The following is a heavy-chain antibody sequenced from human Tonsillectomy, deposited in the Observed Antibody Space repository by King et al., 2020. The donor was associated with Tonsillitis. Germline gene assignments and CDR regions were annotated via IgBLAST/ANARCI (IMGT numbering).Heavy chain of an antibody. J-gene: IGHJ4*02. V-gene: IGHV3-23*04. D-gene: IGHD2-8*01. CDR2: MCGSGGST. CDR3: AKGGWSQHPFDY. Sequence: VQLVESGGGLVQPGGSLRLSCAASGFTFSSYAMSWVRQAPGKGLEWVSAMCGSGGSTYYTDSVKGRFTISRDNSKNTLYLQMNSLRAEDTAVYYCAKGGWSQHPFDYWGQGTLVTVSS. CDR1: GFTFSSYA.